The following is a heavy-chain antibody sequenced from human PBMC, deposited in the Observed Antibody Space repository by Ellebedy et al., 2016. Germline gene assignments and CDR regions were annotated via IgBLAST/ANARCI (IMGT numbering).Heavy chain of an antibody. J-gene: IGHJ4*02. D-gene: IGHD5-12*01. Sequence: GGSLRLXXAASGCTFSSYGMNWVRQAPGKGLGWVSSISSSSSYIYYADSVKGRFTISRDNAKNSLYLQMNSLRAEDTAVYYCARAHGYIDYWGQGTLVTVSS. CDR3: ARAHGYIDY. CDR2: ISSSSSYI. CDR1: GCTFSSYG. V-gene: IGHV3-21*01.